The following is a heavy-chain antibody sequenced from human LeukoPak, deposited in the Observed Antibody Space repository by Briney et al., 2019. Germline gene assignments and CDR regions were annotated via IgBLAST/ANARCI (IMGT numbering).Heavy chain of an antibody. CDR3: ARRTDRSFCYLEY. CDR1: GYSLTSYC. CDR2: IYPGDSDT. V-gene: IGHV5-51*01. J-gene: IGHJ4*02. Sequence: GESLKISCKGSGYSLTSYCIGWVRQMPGKGLEWMGIIYPGDSDTRYSPSFQGQVTISADKSISTAYLQWTSLKASDTAMYYCARRTDRSFCYLEYSGQGNLVTVSS.